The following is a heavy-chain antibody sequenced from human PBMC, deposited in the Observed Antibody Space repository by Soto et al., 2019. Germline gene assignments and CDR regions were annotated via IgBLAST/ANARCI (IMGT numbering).Heavy chain of an antibody. CDR2: IIPILGIA. V-gene: IGHV1-69*08. D-gene: IGHD1-1*01. Sequence: QVQLVQSGAEVQKPGSSVKVSCKASGGTFSSYTISWVRQAPGQGLEWMGRIIPILGIANYAQKFQGRVTITADKSTSTAYMELSSLRSEDTAVYYCAREGGDWRYYFDYWGQGTLVTVSS. CDR3: AREGGDWRYYFDY. J-gene: IGHJ4*02. CDR1: GGTFSSYT.